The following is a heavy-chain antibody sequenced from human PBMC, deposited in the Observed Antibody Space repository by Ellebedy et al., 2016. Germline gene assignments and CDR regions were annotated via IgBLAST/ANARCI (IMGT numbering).Heavy chain of an antibody. CDR3: ARALGPWSASSPPDY. D-gene: IGHD3-3*01. Sequence: SETLSLTCTVSGGSISSAGYYWYWIRQAPGKGLEWIGYIYYSGTTYYNPSLKSRVTISVDTSKNQFSLKLNSVTAADTAVYYCARALGPWSASSPPDYWGRGTLVTVSS. V-gene: IGHV4-31*03. CDR2: IYYSGTT. J-gene: IGHJ4*02. CDR1: GGSISSAGYY.